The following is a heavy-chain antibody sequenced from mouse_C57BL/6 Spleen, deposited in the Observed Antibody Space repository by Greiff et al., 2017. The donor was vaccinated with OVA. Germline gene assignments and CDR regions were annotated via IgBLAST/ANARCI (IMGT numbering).Heavy chain of an antibody. D-gene: IGHD2-4*01. V-gene: IGHV2-9-1*01. CDR3: ARYDYDDGRYFDY. Sequence: VHLVESGPGLVAPSQSLSITCTVSGFSLTSYAISWVRQPPGKGLEWLGVIWTGGGTNYNSALKSRLSIRKDNSKSQVFLRMNRRQTDDTARYYCARYDYDDGRYFDYWGQGTTLTVAS. CDR2: IWTGGGT. J-gene: IGHJ2*01. CDR1: GFSLTSYA.